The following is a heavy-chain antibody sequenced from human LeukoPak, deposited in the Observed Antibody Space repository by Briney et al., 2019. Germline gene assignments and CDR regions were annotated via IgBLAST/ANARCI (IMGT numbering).Heavy chain of an antibody. V-gene: IGHV4-31*11. Sequence: SETLSLTCAVYGGSFSGYYWSWIRQHPGKGLEWIGYIYYSGSTYYNPSLKSRVTISVDTSKNQFPLKLSSVTAADTAVYYCARDPNGDYAFDYWGQGTLVTVSS. CDR2: IYYSGST. CDR3: ARDPNGDYAFDY. CDR1: GGSFSGYY. J-gene: IGHJ4*02. D-gene: IGHD4-17*01.